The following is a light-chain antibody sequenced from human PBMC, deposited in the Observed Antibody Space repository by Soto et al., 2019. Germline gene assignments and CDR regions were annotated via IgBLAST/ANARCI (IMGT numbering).Light chain of an antibody. J-gene: IGKJ5*01. Sequence: EVVLTQSPDTLSLSPGEGACLSSRASQSVPTFLAWYQQKPGQPPRLLIYGASTRAPGVPARFSGSGSGTDFTLAITSLEPEDFAVYYCHQRSNWPPDTFGQGTRLEIK. V-gene: IGKV3-11*01. CDR1: QSVPTF. CDR2: GAS. CDR3: HQRSNWPPDT.